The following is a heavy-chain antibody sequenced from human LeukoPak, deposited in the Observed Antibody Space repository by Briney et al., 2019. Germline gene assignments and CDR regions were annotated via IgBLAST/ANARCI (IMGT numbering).Heavy chain of an antibody. V-gene: IGHV3-23*01. CDR3: AKDRTRYNVGWFDP. CDR1: GFTFNIYT. Sequence: PGGSLRLSCAASGFTFNIYTMYWVRQAPGKGLEWVSYISSSGSTIYYADSVKGRFTISRDNSKNTLYLQMNSLRAEDTAVYYCAKDRTRYNVGWFDPWGQGTLVTVSS. D-gene: IGHD5-24*01. J-gene: IGHJ5*02. CDR2: ISSSGSTI.